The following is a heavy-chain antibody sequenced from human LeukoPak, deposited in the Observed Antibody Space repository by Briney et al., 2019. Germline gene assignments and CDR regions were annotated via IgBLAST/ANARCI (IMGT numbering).Heavy chain of an antibody. D-gene: IGHD2-15*01. CDR1: GYSFTSYW. CDR2: IYPGDSAT. Sequence: GESLTISCKGSGYSFTSYWIGWVRQLPGKGLEWMGNIYPGDSATRYSPSFQGPLTISADKSISTAYLQWSSLKASDTAMYYCARPPFCSGGSCYGYWGRGTLVTVSS. V-gene: IGHV5-51*01. J-gene: IGHJ4*02. CDR3: ARPPFCSGGSCYGY.